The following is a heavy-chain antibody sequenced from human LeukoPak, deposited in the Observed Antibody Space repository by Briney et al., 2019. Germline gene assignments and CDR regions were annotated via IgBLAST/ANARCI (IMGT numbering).Heavy chain of an antibody. J-gene: IGHJ4*02. CDR3: ARDSYYDSSGSDY. V-gene: IGHV3-33*01. CDR2: IWYDGSNK. CDR1: GFTFSSYG. Sequence: GGSLRLSCAASGFTFSSYGMHWVRQAPGKGLEWVAVIWYDGSNKYYADSVKGRFTISRDNSKNTLYLQMNSPRAEDTAVYYCARDSYYDSSGSDYWGQGTLVTVSS. D-gene: IGHD3-22*01.